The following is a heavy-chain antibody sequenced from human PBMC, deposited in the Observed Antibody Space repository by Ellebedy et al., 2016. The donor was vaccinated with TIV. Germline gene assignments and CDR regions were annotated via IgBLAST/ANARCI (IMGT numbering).Heavy chain of an antibody. Sequence: AASVKVSCKASGYTFTSYAMHWVRQAPGQRLEWMGWINAGNGNTKYSQKFQGRVTITRDTSASTAYMELSSLRSEDTAVYYCATGYSYDYWYFDLWGRGTLVTVSS. V-gene: IGHV1-3*01. CDR2: INAGNGNT. J-gene: IGHJ2*01. D-gene: IGHD5-18*01. CDR1: GYTFTSYA. CDR3: ATGYSYDYWYFDL.